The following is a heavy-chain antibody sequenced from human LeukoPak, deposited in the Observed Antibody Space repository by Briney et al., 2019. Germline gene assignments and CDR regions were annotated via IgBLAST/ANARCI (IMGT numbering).Heavy chain of an antibody. Sequence: KTGGSLRLSCAASGFTFSTYNMNWVRQAPGKGLEWVSSITSSSSYIYYADSVKGRFTISRDNAKNSLYLQMNSLRAEDTAVYYCARGRQLVCDLDYWGQGTLVTVSS. CDR2: ITSSSSYI. CDR1: GFTFSTYN. CDR3: ARGRQLVCDLDY. D-gene: IGHD6-13*01. V-gene: IGHV3-21*01. J-gene: IGHJ4*02.